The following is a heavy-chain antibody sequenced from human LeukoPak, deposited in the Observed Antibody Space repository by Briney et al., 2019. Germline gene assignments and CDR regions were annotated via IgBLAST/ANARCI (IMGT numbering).Heavy chain of an antibody. CDR2: ISYSGTT. CDR3: ARGYRNNWRFDY. D-gene: IGHD6-13*01. V-gene: IGHV4-61*01. J-gene: IGHJ4*02. CDR1: GGSVRSDSNY. Sequence: PSETLSLTCTVSGGSVRSDSNYWSWIRQPPGKGLEWIGYISYSGTTDYNPSLKSPVSMSLGTSKNEISLKLDSVTAADTAVYYCARGYRNNWRFDYWGQGTLVTVSS.